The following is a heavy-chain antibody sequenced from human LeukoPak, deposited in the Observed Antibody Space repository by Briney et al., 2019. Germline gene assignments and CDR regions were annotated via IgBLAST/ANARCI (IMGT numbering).Heavy chain of an antibody. CDR1: GGTFSSYA. Sequence: SVKVSCKASGGTFSSYAISWVRQAPGQGLEWMGGIIPIFGTANYAQKFQGRVTITADKSTSTAYMELSSLRSEDTAVYYCARAPDYYDSSGYYFDYWGQGTLVTVSS. CDR2: IIPIFGTA. CDR3: ARAPDYYDSSGYYFDY. D-gene: IGHD3-22*01. J-gene: IGHJ4*02. V-gene: IGHV1-69*06.